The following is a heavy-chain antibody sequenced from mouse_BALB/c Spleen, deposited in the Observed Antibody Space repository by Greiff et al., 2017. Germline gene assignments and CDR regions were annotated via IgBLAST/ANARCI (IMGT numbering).Heavy chain of an antibody. Sequence: EVKLMESGGGLVKPGGSLKLSCAASGSTFSDYYMYWVRQTPEKRLEWVATISDGGSYTYYPDSVKGRFTISRDNAKNNLYLQMSSLKSEDTAMYYCARGGSSGFDYWGQGTTLTVSS. CDR3: ARGGSSGFDY. CDR2: ISDGGSYT. CDR1: GSTFSDYY. V-gene: IGHV5-4*02. D-gene: IGHD3-1*01. J-gene: IGHJ2*01.